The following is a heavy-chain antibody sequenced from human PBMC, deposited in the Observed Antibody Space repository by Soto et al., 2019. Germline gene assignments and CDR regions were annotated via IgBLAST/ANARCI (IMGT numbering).Heavy chain of an antibody. D-gene: IGHD3-3*01. J-gene: IGHJ2*01. CDR3: ARAYPVLRRDWYFDL. Sequence: QVQLVESGGGVVQPGRSLRLSCAASGFTFSSYGMHWVRQAPGKGLEWVAVIWYDGSNKYYADSVKGRFTISRDNSKNTLYLQMNSLRAEDTAVYYCARAYPVLRRDWYFDLWGRGTLVTVSS. V-gene: IGHV3-33*01. CDR1: GFTFSSYG. CDR2: IWYDGSNK.